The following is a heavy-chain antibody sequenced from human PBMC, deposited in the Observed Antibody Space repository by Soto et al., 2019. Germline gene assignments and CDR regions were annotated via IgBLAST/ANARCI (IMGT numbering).Heavy chain of an antibody. CDR3: AILSD. CDR1: GFTVSSTY. J-gene: IGHJ4*02. V-gene: IGHV3-53*01. D-gene: IGHD3-3*01. CDR2: IYSDGTT. Sequence: GGSLRLSCAASGFTVSSTYMNWVRQAPGKGLEWVSIIYSDGTTSYADSVKGRFTISRDNFKNTLHLQMNILRAEDTAVYYCAILSDWGQGTLVTVSS.